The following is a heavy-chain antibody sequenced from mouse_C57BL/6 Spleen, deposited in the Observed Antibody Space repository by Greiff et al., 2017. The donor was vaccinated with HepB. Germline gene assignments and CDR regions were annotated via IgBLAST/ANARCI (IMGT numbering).Heavy chain of an antibody. CDR3: ARSSWDVGFAY. CDR1: GYTFTDYN. V-gene: IGHV1-18*01. D-gene: IGHD4-1*01. J-gene: IGHJ3*01. CDR2: INPNNGGP. Sequence: VQLQQSGPELVKPGASVKIPCKASGYTFTDYNMDWVKQSNGKSLEWIGDINPNNGGPIYNQKFKGKATLTVDKSSSTAYMDLRSLTSEDTAVYYCARSSWDVGFAYWGQGTLVTVSA.